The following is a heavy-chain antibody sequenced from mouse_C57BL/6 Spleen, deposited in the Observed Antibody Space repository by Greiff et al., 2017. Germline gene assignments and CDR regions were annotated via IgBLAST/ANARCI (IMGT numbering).Heavy chain of an antibody. V-gene: IGHV1-80*01. CDR2: IYPGDGDT. CDR1: GYAFSSYW. CDR3: ARGTTVVATDY. D-gene: IGHD1-1*01. J-gene: IGHJ2*01. Sequence: QVQLKQSGAELVKPGASVKISCKASGYAFSSYWMNWVKQRPGKGLEWIGQIYPGDGDTNYNGKFKGKATLTAEKSSSTAYMQLSSLTSEDSAVYFCARGTTVVATDYWGQGTTLTVSS.